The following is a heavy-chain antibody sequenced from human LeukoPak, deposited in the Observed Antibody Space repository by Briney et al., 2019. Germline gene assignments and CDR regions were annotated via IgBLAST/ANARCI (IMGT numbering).Heavy chain of an antibody. D-gene: IGHD1-26*01. J-gene: IGHJ3*02. CDR2: IYYSGST. CDR1: GGSVTSYY. V-gene: IGHV4-59*05. Sequence: SETLSLTCTVSGGSVTSYYRSCIRQPPGKGLEWIGSIYYSGSTYYNPSLKSRVTISVDTSKNQFSLKLSSVTAADTAVYFCARTPRYSGNYYNAFDIWGQGTTVTVSP. CDR3: ARTPRYSGNYYNAFDI.